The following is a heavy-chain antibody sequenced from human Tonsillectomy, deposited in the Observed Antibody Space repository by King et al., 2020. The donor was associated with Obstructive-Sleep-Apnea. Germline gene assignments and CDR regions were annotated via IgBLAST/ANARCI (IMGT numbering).Heavy chain of an antibody. V-gene: IGHV3-23*04. CDR2: ISGSGGNA. D-gene: IGHD3-10*01. CDR1: GFTFKSYA. CDR3: AKDVILSL. Sequence: VQLVESGGGLVQPGGSLSLSCAASGFTFKSYAINWVRQAPGKGLEWVSAISGSGGNAYYADSVKGRFTISRDNSKNTLYLQMNSLRAEDTAVYYCAKDVILSLWDRGTLVTVSS. J-gene: IGHJ2*01.